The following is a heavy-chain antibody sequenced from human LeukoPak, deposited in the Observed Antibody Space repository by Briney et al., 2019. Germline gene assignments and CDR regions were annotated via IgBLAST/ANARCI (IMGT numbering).Heavy chain of an antibody. V-gene: IGHV4-39*01. CDR1: GGSISSSSYY. CDR3: ARRQRELGLGSSPFDY. CDR2: IYYSGST. D-gene: IGHD3-10*01. Sequence: SETLSLTCIVSGGSISSSSYYWGWIRQPPGKGLEWIGSIYYSGSTYYNPSLKSRVTISVDTSKNQFSLKLSSVTAADTAVYYCARRQRELGLGSSPFDYWGQGTLVTVSS. J-gene: IGHJ4*02.